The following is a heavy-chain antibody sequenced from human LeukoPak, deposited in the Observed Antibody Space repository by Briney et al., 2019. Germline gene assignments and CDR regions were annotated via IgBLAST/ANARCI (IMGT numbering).Heavy chain of an antibody. V-gene: IGHV1-69*05. J-gene: IGHJ3*02. D-gene: IGHD3-22*01. Sequence: SVKVSCKASGGTFSSYAISRVRQAPGQGLEWMGRIIPIFGTANYAQKFQGRVTITTDESTSTAYMELSSLRSEDTAVYYCASRYYYDSSEDIWGQGTMVTVSS. CDR2: IIPIFGTA. CDR1: GGTFSSYA. CDR3: ASRYYYDSSEDI.